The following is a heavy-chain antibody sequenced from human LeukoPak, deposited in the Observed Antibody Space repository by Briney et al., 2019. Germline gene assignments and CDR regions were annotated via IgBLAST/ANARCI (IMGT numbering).Heavy chain of an antibody. V-gene: IGHV4-30-2*01. CDR2: IYHSGST. CDR3: ARERLYYDFWSGYVDY. J-gene: IGHJ4*02. D-gene: IGHD3-3*01. CDR1: GGSISSGGYY. Sequence: TSETLSLTCTVSGGSISSGGYYWSWIRQPPGKGLEWIGHIYHSGSTYYNPSLKSRVTISVDRSKNQFSLKLSSVTAADTAVYYCARERLYYDFWSGYVDYWGQGTLVTVSS.